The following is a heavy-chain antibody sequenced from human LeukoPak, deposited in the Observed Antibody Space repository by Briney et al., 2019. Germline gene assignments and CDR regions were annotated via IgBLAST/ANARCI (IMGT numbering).Heavy chain of an antibody. CDR2: ISPSGDAT. J-gene: IGHJ4*02. D-gene: IGHD1-1*01. CDR1: GFIFSSHG. V-gene: IGHV3-23*01. Sequence: GGSLRLSCAASGFIFSSHGMNWVRQAPGKGLEWVSGISPSGDATFYADSVKGRFTISRDNSKNTVYLQMDSLRFEDAAVYYCAQDLAYIRFVNWGQGTLVTVSS. CDR3: AQDLAYIRFVN.